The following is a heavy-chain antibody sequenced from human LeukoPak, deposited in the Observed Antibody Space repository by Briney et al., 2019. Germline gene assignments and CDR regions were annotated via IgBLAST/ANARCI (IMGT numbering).Heavy chain of an antibody. J-gene: IGHJ6*03. CDR3: VKGNRGSSDGPKRYFYYYMPV. V-gene: IGHV3-43D*03. CDR1: GFTVDGYG. CDR2: ISWDDDTA. D-gene: IGHD5-12*01. Sequence: SGGSLRLSCAASGFTVDGYGMHWVRQIPGKGLEWVSLISWDDDTAYYSDSVKGRFTISRDNRKNSLDLQMNSLRVEDSGLYYCVKGNRGSSDGPKRYFYYYMPVWGQGTTVTVSS.